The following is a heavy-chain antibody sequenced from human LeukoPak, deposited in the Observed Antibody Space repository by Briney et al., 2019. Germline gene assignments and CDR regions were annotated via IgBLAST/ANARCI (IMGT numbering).Heavy chain of an antibody. CDR1: GGTFSSYT. J-gene: IGHJ4*02. V-gene: IGHV1-69*16. CDR2: IIPILGIA. D-gene: IGHD3-10*01. Sequence: SVKVSCKASGGTFSSYTISWVRQAPGQGLEWMGRIIPILGIANYAQKFQGRVTITTDESTSTAYMELSSLRSEDTAVYYCARDWVTMVRGVIITPAYYFDYWGQGTLVTVSS. CDR3: ARDWVTMVRGVIITPAYYFDY.